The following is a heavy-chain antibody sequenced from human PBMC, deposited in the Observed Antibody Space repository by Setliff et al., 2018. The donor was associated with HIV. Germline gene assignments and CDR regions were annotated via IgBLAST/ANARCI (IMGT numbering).Heavy chain of an antibody. CDR3: ARGLFWFDP. CDR1: GASISSYY. V-gene: IGHV4-59*08. Sequence: PSETLSLTCTVSGASISSYYWSWIRQPPGKGLEWIGSFHYSGSTSYNPSLRSRVTISVDTPKNQFSLKLTSVTAADTAVYYCARGLFWFDPWGQGTLVTVSS. CDR2: FHYSGST. J-gene: IGHJ5*02.